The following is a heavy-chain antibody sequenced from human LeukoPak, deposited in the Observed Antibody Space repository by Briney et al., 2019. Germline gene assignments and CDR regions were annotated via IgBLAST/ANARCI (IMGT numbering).Heavy chain of an antibody. CDR2: IYHSGST. V-gene: IGHV4-30-2*01. CDR1: GGSISSGGYS. Sequence: SQTLSLTCAVSGGSISSGGYSWSWIRQPPGKGLEWIGYIYHSGSTDYNPSLKSRVTISVDRSKNQFSLKLSSVTAADTAVYYCARLSGYGDNWFDPWGQGTLVTVSS. D-gene: IGHD3-3*01. CDR3: ARLSGYGDNWFDP. J-gene: IGHJ5*02.